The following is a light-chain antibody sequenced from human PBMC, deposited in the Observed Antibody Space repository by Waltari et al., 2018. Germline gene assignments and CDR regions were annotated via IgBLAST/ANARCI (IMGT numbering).Light chain of an antibody. J-gene: IGLJ3*02. CDR1: SSNIGGNP. V-gene: IGLV1-44*01. Sequence: QSVLTQPPSASGTPGQRVTISCSGSSSNIGGNPVNWYQQLPGTAPKLLIYNNVPRPSGVPDRFSGSRFGTPASLAISGLQSEDEADYYCAAWDDSRNGPVFGGGTKLPVL. CDR3: AAWDDSRNGPV. CDR2: NNV.